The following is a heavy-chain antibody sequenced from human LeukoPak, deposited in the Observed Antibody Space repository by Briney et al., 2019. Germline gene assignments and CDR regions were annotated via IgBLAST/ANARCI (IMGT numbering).Heavy chain of an antibody. J-gene: IGHJ4*02. D-gene: IGHD3-22*01. V-gene: IGHV1-69*06. CDR2: IIPIFGTA. CDR1: GGTFSSYA. Sequence: SVKVSCKASGGTFSSYAISWVRQAPGQGLEWMGGIIPIFGTANYAQKFQGRVTMIEDTSTDTAYMELSSLRSEDTAVYYCALRDGGYYYVFDYWGQGTLVTVSS. CDR3: ALRDGGYYYVFDY.